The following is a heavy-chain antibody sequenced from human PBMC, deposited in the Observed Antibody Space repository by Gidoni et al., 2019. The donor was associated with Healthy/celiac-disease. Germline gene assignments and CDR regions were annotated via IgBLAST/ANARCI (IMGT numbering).Heavy chain of an antibody. V-gene: IGHV3-21*01. CDR3: ARDLGDSSGYFLMYYFDY. CDR1: GFTFSSYS. J-gene: IGHJ4*02. D-gene: IGHD3-22*01. CDR2: ISSSSSYI. Sequence: EVQLVESGGGLVKPGGSLRFSCAASGFTFSSYSMNWVRQAPGKGLEWVSSISSSSSYIYYADSVKGRFTISRDNAKNSLYLQMNSLRAEDTAVYYCARDLGDSSGYFLMYYFDYWGQGTLVTVSS.